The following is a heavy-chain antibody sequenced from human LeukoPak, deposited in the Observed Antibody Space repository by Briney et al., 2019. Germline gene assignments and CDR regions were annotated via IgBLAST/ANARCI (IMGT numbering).Heavy chain of an antibody. D-gene: IGHD2-2*02. V-gene: IGHV7-4-1*02. Sequence: ASVKVSCKASGYTFTSYAMNWVRQAPGQGLEWMGWINTNTGNPTYAQGFTGRFVFSLDTSVSTAYLQISSLKAEDTAVYYCARTYCGSTSCYNYYYYYGMDVWGQGTTVTVSS. CDR3: ARTYCGSTSCYNYYYYYGMDV. J-gene: IGHJ6*02. CDR1: GYTFTSYA. CDR2: INTNTGNP.